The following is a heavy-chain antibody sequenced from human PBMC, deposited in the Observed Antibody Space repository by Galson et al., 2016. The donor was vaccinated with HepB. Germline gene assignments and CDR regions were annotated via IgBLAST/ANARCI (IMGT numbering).Heavy chain of an antibody. D-gene: IGHD6-19*01. J-gene: IGHJ4*02. V-gene: IGHV3-23*01. CDR1: GFTFDKYG. CDR3: AIDPSQWHDLLFGN. CDR2: ICGRCGDM. Sequence: SLGLSCAASGFTFDKYGMPWFRQAPGKGLEWVSTICGRCGDMDYSDSGKGRFTISRDDSKNTLYLHMNSLRVEDTAIYYCAIDPSQWHDLLFGNWAQGTLVTVSA.